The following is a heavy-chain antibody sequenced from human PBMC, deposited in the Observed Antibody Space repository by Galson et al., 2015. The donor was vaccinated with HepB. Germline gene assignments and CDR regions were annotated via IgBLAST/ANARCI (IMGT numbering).Heavy chain of an antibody. CDR1: GFSFSIHD. J-gene: IGHJ5*01. CDR2: ISGSGGRGST. Sequence: SLRLSCAASGFSFSIHDMSWVRQAPGKGLEWVSGISGSGGRGSTYYADSVKGRFTISRDNSKNTLYLQMNSLRAEDTAVYYCAKGGNRGGAITVDSWGQGTLVTVSS. V-gene: IGHV3-23*01. D-gene: IGHD3-16*02. CDR3: AKGGNRGGAITVDS.